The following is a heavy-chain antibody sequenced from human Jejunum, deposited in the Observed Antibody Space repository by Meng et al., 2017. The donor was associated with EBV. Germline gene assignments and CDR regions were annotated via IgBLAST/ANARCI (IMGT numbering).Heavy chain of an antibody. V-gene: IGHV4-61*01. CDR2: VSDYGST. CDR3: ARDFSSGYFAY. J-gene: IGHJ4*02. Sequence: QVQLQESGPGLVKPSETLSLTCAVSGGSVSSGSYYWSWIRQPPGKGLEWIGFVSDYGSTRYNSSLKSRITISADTSKNQFSLKPTSVTPADTAIYYCARDFSSGYFAYWGQGTLVTVSS. D-gene: IGHD3-22*01. CDR1: GGSVSSGSYY.